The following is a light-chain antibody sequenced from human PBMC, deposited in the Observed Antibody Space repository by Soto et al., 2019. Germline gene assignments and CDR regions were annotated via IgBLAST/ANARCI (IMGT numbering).Light chain of an antibody. CDR2: DAS. CDR1: QTVGRNY. V-gene: IGKV3-20*01. CDR3: QQYVNSPIT. J-gene: IGKJ5*01. Sequence: EIVLTQSPSSLSLFPGEIATLSCRASQTVGRNYLAWFQQKPAQAPRLLISDASTRATGIPDKFGGSGSGTDFTLTISRLEPEDFAVYYCQQYVNSPITFGQGTRLEIK.